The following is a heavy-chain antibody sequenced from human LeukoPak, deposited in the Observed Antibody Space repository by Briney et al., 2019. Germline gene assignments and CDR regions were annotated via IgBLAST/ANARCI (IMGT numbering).Heavy chain of an antibody. Sequence: SETLSLTCAVYGGSFSGYYWSWIRQPPGKGLEWIGEINHSGSTNYNPSLTSRVTISVDPSKNQFSLNLSSVTAADTAVYYCARDAYYYGSGSYPFDYWGQGTLVTVSS. CDR1: GGSFSGYY. CDR3: ARDAYYYGSGSYPFDY. D-gene: IGHD3-10*01. CDR2: INHSGST. V-gene: IGHV4-34*01. J-gene: IGHJ4*02.